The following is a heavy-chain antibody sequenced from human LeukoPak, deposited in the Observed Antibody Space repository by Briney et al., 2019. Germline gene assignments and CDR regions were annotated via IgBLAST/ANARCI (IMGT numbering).Heavy chain of an antibody. CDR2: VFASGSA. D-gene: IGHD3-10*01. Sequence: KTSETLSLTCTVSGGSISDYHWAWIRQPAGKGLEWIGRVFASGSANYNVFLKSRVTMSVDTAKNQFSLNLTSVTAADAGMYYCARDQRVAPGSLFNWFDLWGQGTLVTVSS. CDR1: GGSISDYH. J-gene: IGHJ5*02. V-gene: IGHV4-4*07. CDR3: ARDQRVAPGSLFNWFDL.